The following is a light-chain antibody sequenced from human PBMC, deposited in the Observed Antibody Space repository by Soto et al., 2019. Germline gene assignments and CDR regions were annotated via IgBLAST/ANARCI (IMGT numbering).Light chain of an antibody. CDR2: STS. J-gene: IGKJ1*01. CDR3: QQYNNWPPWT. CDR1: QRFGSSN. V-gene: IGKV3-20*01. Sequence: EIVLTQSPSTLSLSPGERGTLSCRASQRFGSSNLAWYQQKPGQAPRLLIYSTSSRATGIPDRFSGSGSGTDFTLTISSLQSEDFAVYYCQQYNNWPPWTFGQGTKVDI.